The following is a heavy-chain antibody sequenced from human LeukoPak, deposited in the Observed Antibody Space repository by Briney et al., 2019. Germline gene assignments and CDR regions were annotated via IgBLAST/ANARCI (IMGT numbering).Heavy chain of an antibody. CDR2: IIPIFGTA. J-gene: IGHJ4*02. D-gene: IGHD1-26*01. V-gene: IGHV1-69*06. CDR1: GYTFTGYY. CDR3: ARGRSGSYYEIDY. Sequence: GASVKVSCKASGYTFTGYYMHWVRQAPGQGLEWMGGIIPIFGTANYAQKFQGRVTITADKSTSTAYMELSSLRSEDTAVYYCARGRSGSYYEIDYWGQGTLVTVSS.